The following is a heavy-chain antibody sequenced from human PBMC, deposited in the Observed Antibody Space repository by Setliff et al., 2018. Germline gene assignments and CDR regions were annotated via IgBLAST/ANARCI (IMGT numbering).Heavy chain of an antibody. CDR1: GFTFSNSW. CDR2: MNSDGNSI. Sequence: GGSLRLSCAASGFTFSNSWMHWVRQAPGEGLVCVSRMNSDGNSIFYADSVKGRFTISRDNAKNTLYLQMNSLRDEDTAVYYCARQRYYDTTGKAFDIWGQGTMVTVSS. D-gene: IGHD3-22*01. J-gene: IGHJ3*02. V-gene: IGHV3-74*01. CDR3: ARQRYYDTTGKAFDI.